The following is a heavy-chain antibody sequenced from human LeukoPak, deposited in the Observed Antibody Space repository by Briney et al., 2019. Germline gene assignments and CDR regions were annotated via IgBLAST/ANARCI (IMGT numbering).Heavy chain of an antibody. CDR2: IKGDGSYT. D-gene: IGHD3-16*02. CDR3: AARWTAAIVRHFDY. CDR1: GFTFSRYW. Sequence: GGSLRLSCAASGFTFSRYWMHWVRQAPGKGLEWVSRIKGDGSYTNYADSVKGRFTISRDNSKNTLYLQMNSLRAEDTAVYYCAARWTAAIVRHFDYWGQGTLVTVSS. V-gene: IGHV3-74*01. J-gene: IGHJ4*02.